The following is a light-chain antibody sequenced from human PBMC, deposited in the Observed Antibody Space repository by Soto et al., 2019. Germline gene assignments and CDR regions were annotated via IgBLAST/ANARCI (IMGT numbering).Light chain of an antibody. CDR2: LGS. Sequence: DIVMTQSPLSLPVTPGEPASISCRSSQSLLHSDGYNYLDWYLQKPGQSPQVLIYLGSNRASGVPDRLSGSGSGTDFTLKISRVEAEDVGIYYCMQALQTPGTFGQGTKVEIK. CDR3: MQALQTPGT. V-gene: IGKV2-28*01. CDR1: QSLLHSDGYNY. J-gene: IGKJ1*01.